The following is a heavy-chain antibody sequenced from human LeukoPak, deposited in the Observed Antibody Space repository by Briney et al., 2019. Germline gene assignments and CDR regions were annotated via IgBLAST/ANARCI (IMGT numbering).Heavy chain of an antibody. J-gene: IGHJ4*02. Sequence: PGGSLRLSCAASGSNIRGYAMHWVRQAPGKGLEWVTPISYDGSKKYYVDSVRGRFTISREDSENTLYLQMNGLRPEDTGIYYCARERRGYYPGHWGQGTLVTVSS. CDR1: GSNIRGYA. D-gene: IGHD1-26*01. CDR2: ISYDGSKK. V-gene: IGHV3-30*03. CDR3: ARERRGYYPGH.